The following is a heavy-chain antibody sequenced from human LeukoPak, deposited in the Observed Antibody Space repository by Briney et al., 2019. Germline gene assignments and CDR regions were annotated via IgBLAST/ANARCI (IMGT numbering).Heavy chain of an antibody. V-gene: IGHV3-23*01. J-gene: IGHJ3*02. CDR3: AKDRMVTTGLGALDI. CDR2: ISGSGGDT. D-gene: IGHD4-17*01. CDR1: GFTFSNYA. Sequence: PGGSLRLSCAGSGFTFSNYAMNWVRQAPGKGLEWVSDISGSGGDTYYADSVKGRFTISRDNSKNTLYLQMNSLRGEDTAVYYCAKDRMVTTGLGALDIWGQGTMVTVSS.